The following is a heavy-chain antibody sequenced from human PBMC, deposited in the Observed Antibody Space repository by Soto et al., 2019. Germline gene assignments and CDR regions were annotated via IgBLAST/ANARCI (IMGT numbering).Heavy chain of an antibody. V-gene: IGHV4-59*08. CDR3: SRGGHCTDGVCSALDY. CDR2: IYYGGST. D-gene: IGHD2-8*01. CDR1: GGSISTYY. Sequence: QVQLQQSGPGLVKPSETLSLTCTFSGGSISTYYWSWIRQPPGKGLEWLGYIYYGGSTNYNPSLESRVTISLDRSKKQFSLRLNSVTAADTAVYYCSRGGHCTDGVCSALDYWGQGTLVTVSS. J-gene: IGHJ4*02.